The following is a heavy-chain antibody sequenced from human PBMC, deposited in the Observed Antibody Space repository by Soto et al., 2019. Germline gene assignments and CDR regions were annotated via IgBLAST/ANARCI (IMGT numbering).Heavy chain of an antibody. Sequence: PGGSLRLSCTASGFTFGDYAMSWVRQAPGKGLEWVGFIRSKAYGGTTEYAASVKGRFTISRDDSKSIAYLQMNSLKTEDTAVYYCTRDLSSDARSDYWGQGTLVTVSS. CDR3: TRDLSSDARSDY. CDR2: IRSKAYGGTT. CDR1: GFTFGDYA. D-gene: IGHD2-8*01. V-gene: IGHV3-49*04. J-gene: IGHJ4*02.